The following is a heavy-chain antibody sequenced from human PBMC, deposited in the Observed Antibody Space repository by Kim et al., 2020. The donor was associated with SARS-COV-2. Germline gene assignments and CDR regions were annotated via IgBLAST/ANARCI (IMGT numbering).Heavy chain of an antibody. CDR3: ATXPGGYYSDSSGYYVDY. J-gene: IGHJ4*01. CDR2: IYYGGST. Sequence: SETLSLTCSVSRGSISRSRYYWGWIRQSPGKGLEWIGSIYYGGSTYYNPSLEGRVXISIDTPRNHFSLKXXSVTAADTAVYSCATXPGGYYSDSSGYYVDYWGQGXLVTVSS. CDR1: RGSISRSRYY. V-gene: IGHV4-39*02. D-gene: IGHD3-22*01.